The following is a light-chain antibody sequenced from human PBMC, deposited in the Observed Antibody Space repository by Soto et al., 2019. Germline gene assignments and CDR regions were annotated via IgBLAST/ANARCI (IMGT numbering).Light chain of an antibody. Sequence: NFMLTQPHSVSESAGKTVTISCTRSSGPIAINYVQWYHQRPGSAPTTVIYEDNQRPSGVPDRFSGSIDRSSNSASLTISGLKTEDEADYYCQSYDSSNRVIFGGVTKLTVL. CDR1: SGPIAINY. CDR3: QSYDSSNRVI. J-gene: IGLJ2*01. CDR2: EDN. V-gene: IGLV6-57*04.